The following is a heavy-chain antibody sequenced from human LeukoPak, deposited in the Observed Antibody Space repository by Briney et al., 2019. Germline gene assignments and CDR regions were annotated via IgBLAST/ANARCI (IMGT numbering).Heavy chain of an antibody. Sequence: GGSLRLSCATSGFTFSSYAMSWVRQAPGKGLEWVSGISNSGGSSHYADSVKGRFTISRDNSKSTLYLQMNSLRAEDTAVYYCAKVSLISGWAPIDYWGQGTLVTVSS. CDR3: AKVSLISGWAPIDY. J-gene: IGHJ4*02. V-gene: IGHV3-23*01. CDR2: ISNSGGSS. D-gene: IGHD6-19*01. CDR1: GFTFSSYA.